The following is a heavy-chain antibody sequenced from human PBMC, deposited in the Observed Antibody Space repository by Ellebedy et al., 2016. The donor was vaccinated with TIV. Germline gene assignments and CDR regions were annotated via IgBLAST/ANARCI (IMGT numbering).Heavy chain of an antibody. Sequence: SETLSLTCSVSDDSISSYYWSWIRQPPGKGLEWIGAIYDTGTTDYKPPLKSPVSISTDTSKNHFSLKLRSVTAADTAAYYCARHIVVPTPGFEYWGQGILVSVSS. V-gene: IGHV4-59*08. CDR2: IYDTGTT. CDR3: ARHIVVPTPGFEY. J-gene: IGHJ4*02. D-gene: IGHD1-26*01. CDR1: DDSISSYY.